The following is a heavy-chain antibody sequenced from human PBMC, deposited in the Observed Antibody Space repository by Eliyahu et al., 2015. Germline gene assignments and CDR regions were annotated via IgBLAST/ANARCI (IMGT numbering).Heavy chain of an antibody. V-gene: IGHV2-26*01. CDR2: IFLNDEK. J-gene: IGHJ6*03. CDR3: ARIVQKYDFWVGHLEVSYYYYMDV. Sequence: QVTLKESGPVLVKPTETLTLTCTVSGFSLSNTRLGVSWIRHPPGKALEWLAHIFLNDEKSYSTSLKSRLTISKDTSKSQVVLTMTNMDPVDTGTYYCARIVQKYDFWVGHLEVSYYYYMDVWGKGTTVTVSS. D-gene: IGHD3-3*01. CDR1: GFSLSNTRLG.